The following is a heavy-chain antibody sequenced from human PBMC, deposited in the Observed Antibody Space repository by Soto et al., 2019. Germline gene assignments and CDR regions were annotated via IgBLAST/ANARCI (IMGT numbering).Heavy chain of an antibody. CDR1: GGSFSGYY. D-gene: IGHD6-13*01. V-gene: IGHV4-34*01. CDR2: IYHSGST. J-gene: IGHJ4*02. CDR3: ARSGVAAAGADY. Sequence: SETLSLTCAVYGGSFSGYYWSWIRQPPGKGLEWIGEIYHSGSTNYNPSLKSRVTISVDKSKNQFSLKLSSVTAADTAVYYCARSGVAAAGADYWGQGTLVTVSS.